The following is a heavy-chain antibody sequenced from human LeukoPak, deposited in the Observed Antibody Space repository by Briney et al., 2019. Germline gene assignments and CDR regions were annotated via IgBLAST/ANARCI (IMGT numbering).Heavy chain of an antibody. CDR3: TASGITSDAFDI. CDR2: TRTKASNYAT. D-gene: IGHD3-16*01. J-gene: IGHJ3*02. V-gene: IGHV3-73*01. Sequence: GGSLRLSCAVSGFPFSTSIIHWVRQASGKGLEWVGRTRTKASNYATTYAASVSGRFTISRDESKNTAYLEMSVLKIEDTAIYYCTASGITSDAFDIWGQGTMVTVSS. CDR1: GFPFSTSI.